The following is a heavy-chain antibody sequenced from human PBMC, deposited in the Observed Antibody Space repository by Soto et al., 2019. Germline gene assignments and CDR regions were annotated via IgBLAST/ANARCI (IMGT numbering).Heavy chain of an antibody. CDR3: AIGVVDTAMSGAFDI. Sequence: SETLSLTCAVYGGSFSGYYWSWIRQPPWKGLEWIGEINPSGSTNYNPSLKSRVTISVDTSKNQFSLKLSSVTAADTAVYYCAIGVVDTAMSGAFDIWGQGTMVTVSS. J-gene: IGHJ3*02. D-gene: IGHD5-18*01. CDR1: GGSFSGYY. V-gene: IGHV4-34*01. CDR2: INPSGST.